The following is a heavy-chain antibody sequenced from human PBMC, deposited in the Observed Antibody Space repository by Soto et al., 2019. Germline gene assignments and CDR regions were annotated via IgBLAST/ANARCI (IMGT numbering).Heavy chain of an antibody. CDR2: IKQDGSEK. CDR1: GFTFINYW. CDR3: ARDVGGRVPVYYYYYARQV. V-gene: IGHV3-7*01. Sequence: GCSLLLSCATSGFTFINYWLNWVLQAPGQGLEWVANIKQDGSEKYFVDSVKGRFTISRDNAKNSLYLQMNSLRSEDTAVYYCARDVGGRVPVYYYYYARQVWGRWTTLTVSS. J-gene: IGHJ6*01. D-gene: IGHD3-16*01.